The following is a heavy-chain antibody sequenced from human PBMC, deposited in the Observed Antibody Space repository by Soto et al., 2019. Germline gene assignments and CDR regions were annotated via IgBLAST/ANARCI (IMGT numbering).Heavy chain of an antibody. CDR3: VRAIYYGPPGVFDF. CDR2: ISSSSSTI. J-gene: IGHJ4*02. CDR1: GFTFSSYS. Sequence: GGSLRLSCAASGFTFSSYSMNWVRQAPGKGLEWVSYISSSSSTIYYADSVKGRFTISRDNAKNSLYLQMNSLRAEDTAVYYCVRAIYYGPPGVFDFWARGTLVPVSS. V-gene: IGHV3-48*01. D-gene: IGHD3-10*01.